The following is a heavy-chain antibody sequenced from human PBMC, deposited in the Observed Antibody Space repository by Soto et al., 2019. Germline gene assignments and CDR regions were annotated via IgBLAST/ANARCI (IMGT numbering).Heavy chain of an antibody. CDR2: ISAYNGNT. Sequence: QDQLVQSGAEVKKPGASVKVSCKTSGYTFTSHGISWVRQAPGQGLEWMGWISAYNGNTNYAQKLHGRVTMTTDTPTSTAYMELRSLRSDDTAVYYCARTYWSSARCYSDYWGQGTLVTVSS. CDR1: GYTFTSHG. V-gene: IGHV1-18*04. D-gene: IGHD2-2*01. CDR3: ARTYWSSARCYSDY. J-gene: IGHJ4*02.